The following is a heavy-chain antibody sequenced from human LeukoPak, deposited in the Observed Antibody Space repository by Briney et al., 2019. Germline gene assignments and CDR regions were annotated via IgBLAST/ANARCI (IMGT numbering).Heavy chain of an antibody. V-gene: IGHV7-4-1*02. D-gene: IGHD1-26*01. CDR2: INTNTGKP. Sequence: ASVKVSCKASGYSCTSFGMNWVRQAPGQGREWLGWINTNTGKPTYGQGFTGRFVFSMDTSLSTAYLQISSLKAEDTAVYYCATGYRGSHYYYMDVWGKGTTVIVYS. CDR1: GYSCTSFG. J-gene: IGHJ6*03. CDR3: ATGYRGSHYYYMDV.